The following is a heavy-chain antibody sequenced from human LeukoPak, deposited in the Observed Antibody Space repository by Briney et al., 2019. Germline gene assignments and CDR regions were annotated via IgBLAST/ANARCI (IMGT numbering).Heavy chain of an antibody. CDR3: AREALSGYYIDY. D-gene: IGHD3-22*01. J-gene: IGHJ4*02. CDR2: ISSGSGTV. Sequence: PGGSLRLSCAASGFTFSSYAMSWVRQAPGKGLEWLSFISSGSGTVHYADSVEGRFTISRDTAKNSLFLQMNSLRDEDTAVYYCAREALSGYYIDYWGQGTLVAVSS. CDR1: GFTFSSYA. V-gene: IGHV3-48*02.